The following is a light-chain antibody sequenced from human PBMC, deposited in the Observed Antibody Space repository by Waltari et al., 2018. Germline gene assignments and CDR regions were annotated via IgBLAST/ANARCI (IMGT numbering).Light chain of an antibody. CDR3: QQYDASPLT. J-gene: IGKJ4*01. CDR2: WAS. CDR1: QSVLYSAINKNY. V-gene: IGKV4-1*01. Sequence: DIVMTQSPDSLAVSLGERATLNCTSSQSVLYSAINKNYLAWYQQKSGQPPKLLIYWASTRASGVPDRFSGSGSGTDFTLTISNLQPEDVAVYYCQQYDASPLTFGGGTKVEI.